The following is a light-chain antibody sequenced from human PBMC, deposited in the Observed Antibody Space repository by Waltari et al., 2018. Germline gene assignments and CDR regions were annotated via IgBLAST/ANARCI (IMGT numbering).Light chain of an antibody. Sequence: IQMTQSPSSLSASVGDRVTITCRASQSISSSLHWYQQIPGKAPKLLIYVASNLQSGVPSRFSGSGSGTDFSLTISSLQPEDFATYYCQQSYSMFALTFGGGTKVEIK. CDR3: QQSYSMFALT. V-gene: IGKV1-39*01. CDR1: QSISSS. J-gene: IGKJ4*01. CDR2: VAS.